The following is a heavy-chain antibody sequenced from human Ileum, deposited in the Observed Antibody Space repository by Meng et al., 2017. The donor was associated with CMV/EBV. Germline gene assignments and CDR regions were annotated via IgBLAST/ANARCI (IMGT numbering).Heavy chain of an antibody. V-gene: IGHV3-74*03. J-gene: IGHJ4*02. D-gene: IGHD3-16*01. CDR3: ARDHWAYCDS. CDR2: INTDGTRT. Sequence: SLAVSGFIFSRYWMPWLLHVPGKGLVWVSRINTDGTRTEYADSVKGRFTISRDNAKNTLYLQIDTLRVDDSALYYCARDHWAYCDSWGQGTLVTVSS. CDR1: GFIFSRYW.